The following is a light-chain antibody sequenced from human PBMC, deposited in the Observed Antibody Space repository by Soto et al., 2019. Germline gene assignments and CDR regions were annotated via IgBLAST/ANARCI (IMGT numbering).Light chain of an antibody. Sequence: EIELTQSPGTLSSSPGERATLSCRASESVTTNNLAWYQQKPGQAPRLLIYGASSRATGIPDRISGRGSGTDFTLTISRLEPEDYAVYYCQHYGTSVLTFGGGTKVEIK. CDR2: GAS. V-gene: IGKV3-20*01. J-gene: IGKJ4*01. CDR1: ESVTTNN. CDR3: QHYGTSVLT.